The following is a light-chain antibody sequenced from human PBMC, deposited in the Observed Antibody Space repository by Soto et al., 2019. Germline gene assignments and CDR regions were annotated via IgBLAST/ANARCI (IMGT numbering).Light chain of an antibody. CDR3: QQYHYWPGT. CDR2: GAS. V-gene: IGKV3-15*01. Sequence: EIVMTQSPATLSVSPGERATLPCRASQSVSSNLAWYQHKPGQAPRLLIYGASTRATGIPARFSGSGSGTEFTLTISSLQSEDFAVYYCQQYHYWPGTLGQGTKVGIK. J-gene: IGKJ1*01. CDR1: QSVSSN.